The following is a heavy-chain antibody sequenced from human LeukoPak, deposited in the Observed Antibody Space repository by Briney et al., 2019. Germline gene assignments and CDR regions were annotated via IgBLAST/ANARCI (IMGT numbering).Heavy chain of an antibody. J-gene: IGHJ4*02. V-gene: IGHV3-7*02. D-gene: IGHD2/OR15-2a*01. CDR2: IKPDRSET. CDR3: TRNLVK. Sequence: PGGSLRLSCAASAFTFSDTWMDWVRQAPGKGLEWVANIKPDRSETYYVDAVKGRFTISRDNAKNSLFLQMNSLRSENTAVYYCTRNLVKWGEGTLVTVSS. CDR1: AFTFSDTW.